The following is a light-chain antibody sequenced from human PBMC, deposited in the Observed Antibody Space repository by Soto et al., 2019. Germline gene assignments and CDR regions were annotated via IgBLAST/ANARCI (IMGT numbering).Light chain of an antibody. Sequence: DIQVTQSPSALSASVGDRVTITCRASQSVSSWLAWYQQKPGKAPKRLIYAASSLQFGVPSRFSGSGSGTEFTLTISSLQPEDFATYYCLQHNTYPRTFGQGTKVDIK. CDR1: QSVSSW. J-gene: IGKJ1*01. CDR3: LQHNTYPRT. V-gene: IGKV1-17*01. CDR2: AAS.